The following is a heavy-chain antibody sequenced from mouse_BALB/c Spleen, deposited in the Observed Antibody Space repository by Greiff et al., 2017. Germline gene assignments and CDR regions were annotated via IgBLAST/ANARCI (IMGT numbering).Heavy chain of an antibody. CDR1: GYTFTSYW. Sequence: EVQLQQSGAELARPGASVKLSCKASGYTFTSYWMQWVKQRPGQGLEWIGAIYPGNSDTSYNQKFKGKAKLTAVTSTSTAYMELSSLTNEDSAVYYCTNYGNYRFDYWGQGTTLTVSS. CDR3: TNYGNYRFDY. V-gene: IGHV1-5*01. D-gene: IGHD2-1*01. CDR2: IYPGNSDT. J-gene: IGHJ2*01.